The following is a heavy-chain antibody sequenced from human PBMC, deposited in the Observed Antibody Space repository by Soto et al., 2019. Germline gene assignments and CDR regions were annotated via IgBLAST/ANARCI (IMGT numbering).Heavy chain of an antibody. Sequence: GESLKISCKGSGYSFMNYWISWVRQMPGKGLEWMGRIVPSDSYTNYSPSFQGHVTISTDKSISTAYLQWSSLRASDSAMYYCARLSAALNSYYGXDVWGQGTTVTVSS. CDR3: ARLSAALNSYYGXDV. J-gene: IGHJ6*02. V-gene: IGHV5-10-1*01. CDR1: GYSFMNYW. CDR2: IVPSDSYT. D-gene: IGHD6-25*01.